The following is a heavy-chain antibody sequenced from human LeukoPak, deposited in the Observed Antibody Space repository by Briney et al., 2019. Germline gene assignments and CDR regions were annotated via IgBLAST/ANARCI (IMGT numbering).Heavy chain of an antibody. Sequence: PSETLSLTCTVSGGSISSSSYYWGWIRQPPGKGLEWIGSIYYSGSTYYNPSLKSRVTISVDTSKNQFSLKLSSVTAADTAVYYCARHVAGEWEPFDYWGQGTLVTVSS. CDR1: GGSISSSSYY. D-gene: IGHD1-26*01. CDR3: ARHVAGEWEPFDY. V-gene: IGHV4-39*01. J-gene: IGHJ4*02. CDR2: IYYSGST.